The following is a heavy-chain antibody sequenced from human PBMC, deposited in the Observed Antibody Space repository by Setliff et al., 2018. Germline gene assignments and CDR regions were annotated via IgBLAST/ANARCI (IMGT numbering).Heavy chain of an antibody. CDR3: ITLSTIPLGV. J-gene: IGHJ6*02. Sequence: PGGSLRRSCIASGFTFSNAWMSWVRQAPGKGLECVGSIKREVDGGTTDYAAPVKGRFTISRDDSKNTLYLQMNRLKTEDTAVYYCITLSTIPLGVWGQGTTVTVSS. CDR2: IKREVDGGTT. V-gene: IGHV3-15*01. D-gene: IGHD2-2*01. CDR1: GFTFSNAW.